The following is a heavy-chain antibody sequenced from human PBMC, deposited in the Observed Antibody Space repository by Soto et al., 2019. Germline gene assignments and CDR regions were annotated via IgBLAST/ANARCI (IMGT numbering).Heavy chain of an antibody. CDR1: GFTFTTYW. CDR3: TRGPRASSTGKGVH. D-gene: IGHD1-1*01. V-gene: IGHV3-74*01. Sequence: SLRLSCAASGFTFTTYWMHWFRQVPGKGLVWAARINGDGSSTTYADSVQGRFTISRDNAKNTLYLHMHSWRAEDTAVTYCTRGPRASSTGKGVHWGQGTLVTVSS. J-gene: IGHJ4*02. CDR2: INGDGSST.